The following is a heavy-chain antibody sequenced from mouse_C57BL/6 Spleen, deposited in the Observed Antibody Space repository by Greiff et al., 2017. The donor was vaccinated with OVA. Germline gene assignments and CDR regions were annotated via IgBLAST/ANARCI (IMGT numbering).Heavy chain of an antibody. CDR3: ASLPSLDY. CDR2: INTSTGGT. V-gene: IGHV1-42*01. Sequence: VQLQQSGPELVKPGASVKISCKASGYSFTGYYMNWVKQSPEKSLEWIGEINTSTGGTTYNQKFKAKATLTVDKSSSTAYMQLKSLTSEDSAVYYCASLPSLDYWGQGTTLTVSS. J-gene: IGHJ2*01. CDR1: GYSFTGYY.